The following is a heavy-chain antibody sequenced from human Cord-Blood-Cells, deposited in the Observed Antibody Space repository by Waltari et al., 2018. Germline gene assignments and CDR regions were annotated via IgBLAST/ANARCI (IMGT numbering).Heavy chain of an antibody. CDR2: ISYYGSKK. V-gene: IGHV3-30-3*01. J-gene: IGHJ2*01. Sequence: QVQLVESGGGVVQPGRSLRLSCAASGFTFSSYAMHWVRQAPGKGLAWVAVISYYGSKKYYAVSVKGRFTISRDNSKNTLYLQMNSLRAEDTAVYYCARDGVGSSSYFDLWGRGTLVTVSS. CDR3: ARDGVGSSSYFDL. CDR1: GFTFSSYA. D-gene: IGHD6-6*01.